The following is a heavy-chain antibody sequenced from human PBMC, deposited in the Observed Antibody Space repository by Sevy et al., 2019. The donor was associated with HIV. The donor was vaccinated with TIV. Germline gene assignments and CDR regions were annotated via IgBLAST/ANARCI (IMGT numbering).Heavy chain of an antibody. J-gene: IGHJ4*02. D-gene: IGHD2-8*01. Sequence: GESLKISCAASGFAFYDYSMSWIRQAPGKGLEWVGTLSFGCGKINYADSLKGRFTISRDNSKNSFYLQMDNLRVEDTALYYCAREGCTRPHDYWGQGTRVTVSS. V-gene: IGHV3-23*01. CDR3: AREGCTRPHDY. CDR1: GFAFYDYS. CDR2: LSFGCGKI.